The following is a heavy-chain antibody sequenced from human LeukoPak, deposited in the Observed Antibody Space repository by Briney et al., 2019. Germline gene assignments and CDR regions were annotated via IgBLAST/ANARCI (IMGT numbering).Heavy chain of an antibody. CDR1: GFTFSSYA. Sequence: PGGSLRPSCAASGFTFSSYAMSWVRQAPGKGLEWVSAISGSGGSTYYADSVKGRFTISRDNSKNTLYLQMNSLRAEDTAVYYCAKAGDIVVVTAYLDYWGQGTLVTVSS. D-gene: IGHD2-21*02. J-gene: IGHJ4*02. CDR3: AKAGDIVVVTAYLDY. CDR2: ISGSGGST. V-gene: IGHV3-23*01.